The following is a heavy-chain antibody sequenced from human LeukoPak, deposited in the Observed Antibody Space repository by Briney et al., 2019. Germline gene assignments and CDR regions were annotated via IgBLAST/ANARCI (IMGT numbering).Heavy chain of an antibody. Sequence: GGSLRLSCAASGFTVSSNYMSWVRQAPGKGLEWVSVIYSGGSTYYADSVEGRFTISRDNSKNTLYLQMNSLRAEDTAVYYCARAGGYCSGGSCYSFGVFDPWGQGTLVTVSS. D-gene: IGHD2-15*01. CDR2: IYSGGST. CDR3: ARAGGYCSGGSCYSFGVFDP. CDR1: GFTVSSNY. V-gene: IGHV3-53*01. J-gene: IGHJ5*02.